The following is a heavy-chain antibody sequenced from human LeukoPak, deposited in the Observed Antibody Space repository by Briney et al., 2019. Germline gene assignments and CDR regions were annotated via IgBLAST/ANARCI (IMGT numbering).Heavy chain of an antibody. Sequence: GGSLRLSCAASGFTFSSYGMHWVRQAPGKGLEWVAVIWYDGSNKYYADSVKGRFTISRDNSKNTLYLQMNSLRAEDTAVYYCARDKHYYGSGSYGYYYGMDVWGQGTTVTVSS. CDR3: ARDKHYYGSGSYGYYYGMDV. CDR2: IWYDGSNK. D-gene: IGHD3-10*01. J-gene: IGHJ6*02. CDR1: GFTFSSYG. V-gene: IGHV3-33*01.